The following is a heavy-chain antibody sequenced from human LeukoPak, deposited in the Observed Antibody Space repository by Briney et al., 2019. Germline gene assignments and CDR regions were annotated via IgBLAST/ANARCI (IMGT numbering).Heavy chain of an antibody. D-gene: IGHD1-26*01. CDR2: IQQGGSDK. Sequence: PGGSLRLSCEASGFTLSNHWMTWVRQAPGKGLEWVATIQQGGSDKFYRDSVKGRFPISGDNAGNSLYLQMIMLRAEDKAVYYCARVPFELWGEATLPTVPP. J-gene: IGHJ4*02. CDR3: ARVPFEL. CDR1: GFTLSNHW. V-gene: IGHV3-7*01.